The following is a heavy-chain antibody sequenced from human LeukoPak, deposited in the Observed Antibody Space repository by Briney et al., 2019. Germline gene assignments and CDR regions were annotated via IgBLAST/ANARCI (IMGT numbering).Heavy chain of an antibody. CDR1: GYTFTSYG. J-gene: IGHJ5*02. V-gene: IGHV1-2*02. CDR2: INPNSGGT. D-gene: IGHD2-8*01. CDR3: ARSEYCTNGVCYQFWFDP. Sequence: ASVKVSCKASGYTFTSYGISWVRQAPGQGLEWMGWINPNSGGTNYAQKFQGRVTMTRDTSISTAYMELSRLRSDDTAVYYCARSEYCTNGVCYQFWFDPWGQGTLVTVSS.